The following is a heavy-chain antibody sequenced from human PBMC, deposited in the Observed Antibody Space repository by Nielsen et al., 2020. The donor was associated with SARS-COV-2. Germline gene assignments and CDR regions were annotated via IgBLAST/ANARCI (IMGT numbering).Heavy chain of an antibody. V-gene: IGHV1-46*01. CDR3: AMGRGVVPAGAEY. CDR1: GYTFTSYY. J-gene: IGHJ4*02. D-gene: IGHD2-2*01. Sequence: ASVKVSCKASGYTFTSYYMHWVRQAPGQGLEWMGIIDPSGGSASYAQKFQGRVTMTSDTSTSTVYLELNSLRSEDTAVYYCAMGRGVVPAGAEYWSQGTLVTVSS. CDR2: IDPSGGSA.